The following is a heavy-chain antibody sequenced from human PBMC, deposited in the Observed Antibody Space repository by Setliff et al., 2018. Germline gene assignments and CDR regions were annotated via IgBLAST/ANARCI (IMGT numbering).Heavy chain of an antibody. D-gene: IGHD3-22*01. CDR1: GFTFSAYG. CDR3: ATNPPKGPSGGYYYDDPYYYYMDV. CDR2: ISGSGGST. V-gene: IGHV3-23*01. Sequence: GGSLRLSCAASGFTFSAYGMSWVRQAPGKGLEWVSAISGSGGSTYYADSVKGRFTISRDNSKNSVYLQVNSLRAEDTAVYYCATNPPKGPSGGYYYDDPYYYYMDVWGKGTTVTVSS. J-gene: IGHJ6*03.